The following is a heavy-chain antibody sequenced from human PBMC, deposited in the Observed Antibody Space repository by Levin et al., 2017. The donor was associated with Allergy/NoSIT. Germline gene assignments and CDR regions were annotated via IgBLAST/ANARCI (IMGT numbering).Heavy chain of an antibody. CDR1: GLNFDEYA. Sequence: PGGSLRLSCTASGLNFDEYAMTWVRQAPGKGLEWVGFIRSKTQGGTTEYAASVKGRFTISRDDSKSIAYLQMNSLKIEDTAVYYCSWRYSGYDFWGQGTLVIVSS. CDR2: IRSKTQGGTT. V-gene: IGHV3-49*04. J-gene: IGHJ4*02. D-gene: IGHD5-12*01. CDR3: SWRYSGYDF.